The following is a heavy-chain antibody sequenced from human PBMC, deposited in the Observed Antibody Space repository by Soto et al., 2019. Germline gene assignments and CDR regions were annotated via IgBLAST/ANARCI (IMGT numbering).Heavy chain of an antibody. Sequence: GGSLRLSCAASGFTFSSYSMNWVRQAPGKGLEWVSSISSSSSYIYYADSVKGRFTISRDNAKNSLYLQMNSLRAEDTAVYYCARDKGSSWYHWFDPWGHGTLVTVSS. D-gene: IGHD6-13*01. CDR3: ARDKGSSWYHWFDP. V-gene: IGHV3-21*01. CDR2: ISSSSSYI. CDR1: GFTFSSYS. J-gene: IGHJ5*02.